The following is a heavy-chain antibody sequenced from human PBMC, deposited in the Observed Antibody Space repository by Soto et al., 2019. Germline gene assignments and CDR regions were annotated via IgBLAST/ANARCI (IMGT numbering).Heavy chain of an antibody. CDR2: INPNSGAT. Sequence: ASVKVSCKASGYRFSGYYIHWVRQAPGQGLESMGWINPNSGATDYAPKFQGWVTMTRDTSINTAYMELTSLTSNDTAVYYCAKGEGIRGSPYFDYWGQGTLVTVSS. CDR1: GYRFSGYY. V-gene: IGHV1-2*04. D-gene: IGHD2-21*01. CDR3: AKGEGIRGSPYFDY. J-gene: IGHJ4*02.